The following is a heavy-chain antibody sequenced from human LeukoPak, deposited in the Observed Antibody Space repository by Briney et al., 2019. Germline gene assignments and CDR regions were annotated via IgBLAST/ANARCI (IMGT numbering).Heavy chain of an antibody. D-gene: IGHD3-22*01. Sequence: SETLSLTCAVYGGSFSGYYWSWIRQPPGKGLEWIGEINHSGSTYYNPSLKSRVTISVDTSKNQFSLKLSSVTAADTAVYYCARAKVVVITFDYWGQGTLVTVSS. CDR3: ARAKVVVITFDY. V-gene: IGHV4-34*01. CDR1: GGSFSGYY. CDR2: INHSGST. J-gene: IGHJ4*02.